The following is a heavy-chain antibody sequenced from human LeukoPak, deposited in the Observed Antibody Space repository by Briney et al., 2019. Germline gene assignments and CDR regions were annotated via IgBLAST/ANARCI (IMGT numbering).Heavy chain of an antibody. D-gene: IGHD6-13*01. J-gene: IGHJ4*02. CDR3: ARDNWSGIAFYFDY. CDR1: GGTFSSYA. CDR2: IIPIFGTA. Sequence: GASVKVSCKASGGTFSSYAISWVRQAPGQGLEWMGGIIPIFGTANYAQKFQGRVTITADESTSTAYMELSSLRSEDTAVYYCARDNWSGIAFYFDYWGQGTLVTVSS. V-gene: IGHV1-69*13.